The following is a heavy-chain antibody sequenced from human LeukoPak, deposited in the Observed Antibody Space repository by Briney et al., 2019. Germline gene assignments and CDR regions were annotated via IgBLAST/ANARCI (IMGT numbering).Heavy chain of an antibody. CDR3: ARGVEYSSSSGLGY. D-gene: IGHD6-6*01. J-gene: IGHJ4*02. V-gene: IGHV4-59*01. CDR1: GGSISRYY. CDR2: IYYSGST. Sequence: KTSETLSLTCTVSGGSISRYYWSWIRQPPGKGLEWIGYIYYSGSTNYNPSLKSRVTISVDTSKNQFSLKLSSVTAADTAVYYCARGVEYSSSSGLGYWGKGTLVTVSS.